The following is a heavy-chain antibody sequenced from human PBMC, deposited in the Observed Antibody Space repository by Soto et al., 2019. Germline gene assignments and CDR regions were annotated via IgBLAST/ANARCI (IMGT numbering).Heavy chain of an antibody. V-gene: IGHV1-69*08. CDR1: GDTFSSYA. D-gene: IGHD2-21*01. CDR3: ARRRYCGYDCYHKHYYGMDV. J-gene: IGHJ6*02. Sequence: QVQLVQSGAELKKTGSSVKVSCRASGDTFSSYAVNWVRQAPGRGLEWMGRIITVLGTTDYAQNFKGRLTITAEKSTKTVYMELSSMRSEDTAVYYCARRRYCGYDCYHKHYYGMDVWGQATTVTVAS. CDR2: IITVLGTT.